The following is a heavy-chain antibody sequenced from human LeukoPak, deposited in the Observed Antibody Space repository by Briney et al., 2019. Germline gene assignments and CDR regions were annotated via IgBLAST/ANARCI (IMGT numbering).Heavy chain of an antibody. CDR3: AKDSPNYYDSSGYHP. V-gene: IGHV3-33*06. Sequence: RSGGSLRLSCAASGFTFSSYGMHWVRQAPGKGLEWVAVIWYDGSNKYYADPVKGRFTISRDNSKNTLYLQMNSLRAEDTAVYYCAKDSPNYYDSSGYHPWGQGTLVTVSS. CDR1: GFTFSSYG. CDR2: IWYDGSNK. J-gene: IGHJ5*02. D-gene: IGHD3-22*01.